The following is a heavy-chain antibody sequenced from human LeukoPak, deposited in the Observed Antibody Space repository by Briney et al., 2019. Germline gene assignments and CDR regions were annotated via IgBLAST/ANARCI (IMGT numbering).Heavy chain of an antibody. CDR2: INPSGGST. Sequence: GASVKVSCKGSGYTFISYGISWVRQAPGQGLEWMGIINPSGGSTSYAQKFQGRVTMTRDTSTSTVYMELSSLRSEDTAVYYCARDWRNYFDYWGQGTLVTVSS. CDR1: GYTFISYG. CDR3: ARDWRNYFDY. V-gene: IGHV1-46*01. J-gene: IGHJ4*02.